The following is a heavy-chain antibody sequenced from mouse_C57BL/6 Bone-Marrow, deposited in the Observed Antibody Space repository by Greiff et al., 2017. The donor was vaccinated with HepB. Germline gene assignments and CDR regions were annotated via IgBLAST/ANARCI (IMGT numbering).Heavy chain of an antibody. J-gene: IGHJ3*01. V-gene: IGHV5-12*01. CDR1: GFTFSDYY. CDR2: ISNGGGST. Sequence: EVKLVESGGGLVQPGGSLKLSCAASGFTFSDYYMYWVRQTPEKRLEWVAYISNGGGSTYYPDTVKGRFTISRDNAKNTLYLQMSRLKSEDTAMYYCAREGFYYGNLFAYWGQGTLVTVSA. D-gene: IGHD2-1*01. CDR3: AREGFYYGNLFAY.